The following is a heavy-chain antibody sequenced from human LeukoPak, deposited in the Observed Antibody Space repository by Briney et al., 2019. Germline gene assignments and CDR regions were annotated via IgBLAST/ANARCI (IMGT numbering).Heavy chain of an antibody. Sequence: SETLSLTCAVYGGSFSGYYWSWIRQPPGKGLEWIGEINHSGSTNYNPSLKSRVTISVNTSKNQFSLKLSSVTAADTAVYYCARGRHGDALDIWGQGTMVTVSS. CDR2: INHSGST. V-gene: IGHV4-34*01. J-gene: IGHJ3*02. CDR3: ARGRHGDALDI. CDR1: GGSFSGYY.